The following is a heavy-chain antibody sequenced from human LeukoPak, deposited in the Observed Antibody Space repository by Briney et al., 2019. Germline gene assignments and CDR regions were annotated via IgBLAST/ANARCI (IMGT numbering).Heavy chain of an antibody. CDR1: SYTFTRYG. CDR2: ISGSNGNT. D-gene: IGHD1-26*01. Sequence: GASVKVSCKASSYTFTRYGISWVRQAPGQGLEWMGWISGSNGNTNYAQKFQGRVSMTADTSTSTAYMELRSLRSDDTAVYYCARSGRWTYYYFDLWGQGTLVTVSS. CDR3: ARSGRWTYYYFDL. V-gene: IGHV1-18*01. J-gene: IGHJ4*02.